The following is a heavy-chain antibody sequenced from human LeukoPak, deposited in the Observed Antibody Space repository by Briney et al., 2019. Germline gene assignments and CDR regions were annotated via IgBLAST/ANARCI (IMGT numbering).Heavy chain of an antibody. CDR3: EKQYSSSSSDP. D-gene: IGHD6-6*01. Sequence: PGGSLRLSCAASGFTFSSSAMSWVRQAPGKGLEWVSGISGSGDTTYYAESVKGRFTISRDNSKKTLSLQMNSLRGEDTGVYYCEKQYSSSSSDPWGQGTLVTVSS. CDR1: GFTFSSSA. V-gene: IGHV3-23*01. J-gene: IGHJ5*02. CDR2: ISGSGDTT.